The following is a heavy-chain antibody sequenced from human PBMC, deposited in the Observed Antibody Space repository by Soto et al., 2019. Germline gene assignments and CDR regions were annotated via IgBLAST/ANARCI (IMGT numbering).Heavy chain of an antibody. J-gene: IGHJ4*02. CDR1: GFTFSTYG. CDR2: ISGSGGNT. V-gene: IGHV3-23*01. CDR3: AKGIDMSTVTKFDY. Sequence: EVQLLESGGGLVQPGGSLRLSCAASGFTFSTYGMNWVRQAPGEGLEWVSSISGSGGNTYYADSVKGRFTISRDNSKNTLYLHMNSLRAEDTALYYCAKGIDMSTVTKFDYWGQGTLVTVSS. D-gene: IGHD4-17*01.